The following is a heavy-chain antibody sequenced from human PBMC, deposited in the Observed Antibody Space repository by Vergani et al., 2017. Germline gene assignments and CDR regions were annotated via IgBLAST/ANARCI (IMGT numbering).Heavy chain of an antibody. CDR1: GFSLSTSGMC. V-gene: IGHV2-70*15. D-gene: IGHD2-15*01. Sequence: QVTLRESGPALVKPTQTLTLTCTFSGFSLSTSGMCVSWIRQPPGKALEWLARIDWDDDKYYSTSLKTRLTSSKDTSKNQVVLTMTNMDPVDTATYYCARVQDRLGARYGMDVWGQGTTVTVSS. J-gene: IGHJ6*02. CDR2: IDWDDDK. CDR3: ARVQDRLGARYGMDV.